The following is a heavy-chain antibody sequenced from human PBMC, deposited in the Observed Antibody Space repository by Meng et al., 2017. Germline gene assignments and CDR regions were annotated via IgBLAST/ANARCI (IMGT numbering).Heavy chain of an antibody. Sequence: GESLKISCAASGFTFSSYWMHWVRQAPGKGLVWVSGINNDGSDTNYADSVQGRFTISRDNAQNTLYLQMNSLRAEDTAVYYCAELSSSTSGIWGPGKMV. J-gene: IGHJ3*02. V-gene: IGHV3-74*01. CDR1: GFTFSSYW. CDR2: INNDGSDT. D-gene: IGHD2-2*01. CDR3: AELSSSTSGI.